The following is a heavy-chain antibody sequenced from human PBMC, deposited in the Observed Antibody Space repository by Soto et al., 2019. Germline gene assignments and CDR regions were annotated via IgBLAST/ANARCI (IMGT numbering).Heavy chain of an antibody. J-gene: IGHJ4*02. V-gene: IGHV4-59*01. Sequence: QVQLQESGPGLVKPAETLSLTCAVSGDSISSYYCMWIRQPPGKGLESIGYLYYGRSANHNPSLTSRVTLSVDTSTNQCSLTLSSMTAADPAVYYCALRSMAVVPEYWGQGTLVTFSS. CDR3: ALRSMAVVPEY. CDR1: GDSISSYY. D-gene: IGHD3-22*01. CDR2: LYYGRSA.